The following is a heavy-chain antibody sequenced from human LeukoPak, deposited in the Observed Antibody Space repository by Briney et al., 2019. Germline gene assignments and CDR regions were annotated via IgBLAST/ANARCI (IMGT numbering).Heavy chain of an antibody. D-gene: IGHD6-13*01. Sequence: SETLSLTCAVSGGSISSGGYSWSWIRQLPGKGLEWIGYIYHSGSTYYNPSLKSRVTISVDRSKNQFSLKLSSVTAADTAVYYCARLVAATGNFDYWGQGTLVTVSS. CDR2: IYHSGST. J-gene: IGHJ4*02. V-gene: IGHV4-30-2*01. CDR3: ARLVAATGNFDY. CDR1: GGSISSGGYS.